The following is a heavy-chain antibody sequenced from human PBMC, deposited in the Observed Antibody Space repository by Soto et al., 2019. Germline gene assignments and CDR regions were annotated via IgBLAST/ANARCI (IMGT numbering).Heavy chain of an antibody. CDR3: AGEGATYYYASSGYPESAFDI. J-gene: IGHJ3*02. D-gene: IGHD3-22*01. Sequence: ASVKVSCKASGYTFSGYYMHWVRQAPGQGLEWMGWINPNSGGTNYAQKFQGWVTMTRDTSISTAYLELSRLRSDDTAVYYCAGEGATYYYASSGYPESAFDIGGQGTMVTVSS. CDR1: GYTFSGYY. CDR2: INPNSGGT. V-gene: IGHV1-2*04.